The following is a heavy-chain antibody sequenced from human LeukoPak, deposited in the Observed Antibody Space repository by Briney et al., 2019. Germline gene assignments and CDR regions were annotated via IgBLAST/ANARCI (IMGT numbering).Heavy chain of an antibody. CDR3: ARLVVTANYYYYGMDV. J-gene: IGHJ6*02. D-gene: IGHD2-21*02. CDR2: IHHSGST. V-gene: IGHV4-4*02. CDR1: GGSIISSNW. Sequence: SGTLSLTCAVSGGSIISSNWWSWVRQPPGKGLEWIGEIHHSGSTKYSPSLKSRVIISVDKSKNQFSLKLSSVTAADTAVYYCARLVVTANYYYYGMDVWGQGTTVTVSS.